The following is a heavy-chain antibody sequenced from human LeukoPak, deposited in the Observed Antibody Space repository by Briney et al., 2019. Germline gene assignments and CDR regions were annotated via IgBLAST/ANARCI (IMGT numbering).Heavy chain of an antibody. J-gene: IGHJ4*02. CDR3: ARDLTSRSFYDY. CDR2: IYSGGST. CDR1: GFTVSSNY. Sequence: GGSLRLSYAASGFTVSSNYMSWVRQAAGKGLEWVSVIYSGGSTYYADSVKGRFTISRDNSKNTLYLQMNSLRAEDTAVYYCARDLTSRSFYDYWGQGTLVTVSS. V-gene: IGHV3-53*01. D-gene: IGHD1-26*01.